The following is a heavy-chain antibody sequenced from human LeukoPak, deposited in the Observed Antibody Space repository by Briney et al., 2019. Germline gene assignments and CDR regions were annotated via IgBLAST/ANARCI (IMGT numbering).Heavy chain of an antibody. J-gene: IGHJ4*02. V-gene: IGHV4-34*01. D-gene: IGHD5-18*01. CDR3: ARGVQLWLKYYFDY. Sequence: SETLSLTCTVSGGSISSYYWSWVRQPPGKGLEWIGEINHSGSTNYNPSLKSRVTISVDTSKNQFSLKLSSVTAADTAVYYCARGVQLWLKYYFDYWGQGTLVTVSS. CDR2: INHSGST. CDR1: GGSISSYY.